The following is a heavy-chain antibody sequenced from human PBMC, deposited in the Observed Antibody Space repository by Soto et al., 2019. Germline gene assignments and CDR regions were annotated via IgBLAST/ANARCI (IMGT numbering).Heavy chain of an antibody. V-gene: IGHV4-39*01. D-gene: IGHD6-6*01. Sequence: PSETLSLTCTVSGASISSSSFYWGWIRQPPGKGQESIANIYYDGGTYYNPSLKSRVTISFDKSKNQYSLKQSSLTASDTAVYYCVRSHIVPRLFMYPYDYWGQGTPVTVSS. CDR3: VRSHIVPRLFMYPYDY. J-gene: IGHJ4*02. CDR1: GASISSSSFY. CDR2: IYYDGGT.